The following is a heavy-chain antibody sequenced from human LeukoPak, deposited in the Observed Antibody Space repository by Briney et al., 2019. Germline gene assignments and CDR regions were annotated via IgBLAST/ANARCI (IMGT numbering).Heavy chain of an antibody. CDR3: ARARTDLWFGDLAYQI. J-gene: IGHJ3*01. Sequence: ASVKVSCKASGYTFTSYDVNWVRQATGQGLEWMGWMNPNSANTGFAQKFQGRVTMTRDTSISTAYMELSSLRSEDTAVYYCARARTDLWFGDLAYQIWGQGTMVIVSS. CDR2: MNPNSANT. D-gene: IGHD3-10*01. V-gene: IGHV1-8*01. CDR1: GYTFTSYD.